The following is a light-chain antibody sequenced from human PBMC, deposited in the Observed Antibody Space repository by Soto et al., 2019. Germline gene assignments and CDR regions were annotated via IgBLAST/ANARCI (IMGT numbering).Light chain of an antibody. V-gene: IGKV3-20*01. J-gene: IGKJ1*01. CDR3: QQYGSSRT. CDR1: QSVGNSY. CDR2: GSS. Sequence: EIVLTQSPGTLSLSPGERATLSCRASQSVGNSYLAWYQQRPGQAPRLLIYGSSSRANGIPDRFSGSGSGTDFTLTISRLEPEDFAVYYCQQYGSSRTFGQGTKGEIK.